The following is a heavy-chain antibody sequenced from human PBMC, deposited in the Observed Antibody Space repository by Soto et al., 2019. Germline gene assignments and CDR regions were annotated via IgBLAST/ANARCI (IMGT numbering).Heavy chain of an antibody. CDR3: ERGRAPTPESYPGMDV. D-gene: IGHD2-15*01. Sequence: PGGSLRLSCAAPGVTFTYAMHWVRQAPGTGLEWVAVMWFDGPNEYYAYSVKGRFTIARDNSKNTLYLQMNSLRAADTAIYYCERGRAPTPESYPGMDVWGQGTTVTVSS. J-gene: IGHJ6*02. V-gene: IGHV3-33*01. CDR2: MWFDGPNE. CDR1: GVTFTYA.